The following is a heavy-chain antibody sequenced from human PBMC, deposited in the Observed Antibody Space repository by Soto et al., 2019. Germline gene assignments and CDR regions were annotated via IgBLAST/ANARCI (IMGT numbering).Heavy chain of an antibody. CDR2: IFSNDEE. D-gene: IGHD3-10*01. CDR3: ARIPQGRDLPDH. J-gene: IGHJ5*02. CDR1: DFSFRNTRMG. Sequence: QVTLKESGPVLVNPTETLTLTCTVADFSFRNTRMGVSWIRQPPGKALEWLAHIFSNDEESYTTSLQSRLTISKDTSKSQVVLTMTNMDPVDTATYYCARIPQGRDLPDHWGQGTLVTVSS. V-gene: IGHV2-26*01.